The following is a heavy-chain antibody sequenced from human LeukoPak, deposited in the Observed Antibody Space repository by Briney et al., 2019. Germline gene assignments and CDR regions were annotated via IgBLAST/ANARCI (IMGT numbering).Heavy chain of an antibody. CDR2: ISYDGSNK. CDR3: ARDPYYGGNSGVFDY. D-gene: IGHD4-23*01. J-gene: IGHJ4*02. V-gene: IGHV3-30-3*01. CDR1: GFTFSSYA. Sequence: GGSLGLSCAASGFTFSSYAMHWVRQAPGKGLEWVAVISYDGSNKYYADSVKGRFTISRDNSKNTLYLQMNSLRAEDTAVYYCARDPYYGGNSGVFDYWGQGTLVTVSS.